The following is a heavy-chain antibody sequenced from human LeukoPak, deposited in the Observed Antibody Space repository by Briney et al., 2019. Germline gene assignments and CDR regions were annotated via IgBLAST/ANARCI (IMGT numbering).Heavy chain of an antibody. J-gene: IGHJ4*02. Sequence: GESLKISCKASGYTFTGYYMHWVRQAPGQGLEWMGWINPNSGGTNYAQKFQGWVTMTRDTSISTAYTELSRLRSDDTAVYYCARGFTSRRYFDWLPYFDYWGQGTLVTVSS. V-gene: IGHV1-2*04. D-gene: IGHD3-9*01. CDR2: INPNSGGT. CDR3: ARGFTSRRYFDWLPYFDY. CDR1: GYTFTGYY.